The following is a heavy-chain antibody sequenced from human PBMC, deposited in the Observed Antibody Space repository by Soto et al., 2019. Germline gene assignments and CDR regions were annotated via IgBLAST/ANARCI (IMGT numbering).Heavy chain of an antibody. CDR3: ARHCSGGSCYTKNYHYYGMDV. Sequence: PGESLKISCKGSGYSFTSYWISWVRQMPGKGLEWMGRIDPSDSYTNYSPSFQGHVTISADKSISTAYLQWSSLKASDTAMYYCARHCSGGSCYTKNYHYYGMDVWGQGTTVTVSS. D-gene: IGHD2-15*01. CDR1: GYSFTSYW. V-gene: IGHV5-10-1*01. CDR2: IDPSDSYT. J-gene: IGHJ6*02.